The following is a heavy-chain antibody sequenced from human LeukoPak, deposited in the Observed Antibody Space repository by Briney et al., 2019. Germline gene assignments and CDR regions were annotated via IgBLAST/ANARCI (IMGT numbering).Heavy chain of an antibody. J-gene: IGHJ4*02. CDR1: GGSISSGGYY. V-gene: IGHV4-30-2*01. Sequence: PSETLSLTCTVSGGSISSGGYYWSWIRQPPGKGLEWIGYIYHSGSTYYNPSLKSRVTISVDTSKNQFSLKLSSVTAADTAVYYCARAPPYNWNDNFDYWGQGTLVTVSS. CDR2: IYHSGST. D-gene: IGHD1-20*01. CDR3: ARAPPYNWNDNFDY.